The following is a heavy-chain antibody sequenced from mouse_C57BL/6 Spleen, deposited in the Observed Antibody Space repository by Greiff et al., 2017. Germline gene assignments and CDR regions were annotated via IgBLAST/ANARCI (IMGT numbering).Heavy chain of an antibody. J-gene: IGHJ4*01. CDR3: ARNSSAGYDYAMDY. CDR2: IWSGGST. V-gene: IGHV2-2*01. CDR1: GFSLTSYG. Sequence: VQLQQSGPGLVQPSQSLSITCTVSGFSLTSYGVHWVRQSPGKGLEWLGVIWSGGSTDYNAAFISRLSISKDNSKSQVFFKMNSLQADDTAIYDWARNSSAGYDYAMDYWGQGTSVTVSS. D-gene: IGHD3-2*02.